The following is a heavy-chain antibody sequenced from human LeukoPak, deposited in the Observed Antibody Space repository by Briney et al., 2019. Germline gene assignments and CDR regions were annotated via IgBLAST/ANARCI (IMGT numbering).Heavy chain of an antibody. V-gene: IGHV1-46*01. J-gene: IGHJ4*02. CDR1: GYMFINDY. D-gene: IGHD7-27*01. CDR2: IIPRGGAT. CDR3: ARDGSHWDFDS. Sequence: ASVKVSCKASGYMFINDYIHWVRQAPGQGLEWMGRIIPRGGATIYAQNLQGRLTVTRDTSTSTVLMELTSLRSEDTAVYYCARDGSHWDFDSWGQGTLVTVSS.